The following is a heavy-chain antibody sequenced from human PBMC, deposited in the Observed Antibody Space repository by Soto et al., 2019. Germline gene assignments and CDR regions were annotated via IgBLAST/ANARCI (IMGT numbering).Heavy chain of an antibody. CDR2: TSYIGST. V-gene: IGHV4-30-4*01. Sequence: LSLTCTVSRGSITTVAYYWNWIRQTPGKGLEWIRYTSYIGSTYYNPSLKSRVAISRDTSNNQFSLKLTSVTAADTAVYYCARGLPNGLVLMDSDDCGHGVVVDV. CDR1: RGSITTVAYY. D-gene: IGHD2-21*02. J-gene: IGHJ6*01. CDR3: ARGLPNGLVLMDSDDCGHGVVVDV.